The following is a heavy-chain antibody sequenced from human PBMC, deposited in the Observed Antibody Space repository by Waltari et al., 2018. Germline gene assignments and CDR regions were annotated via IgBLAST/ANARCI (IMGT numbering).Heavy chain of an antibody. Sequence: QVQLQESGPGLVKPSPTLSLPCTVSGGSLRSGSYYWSWIRHPAGQGLEWLGRIYTSGSTNYNPSLKSRVTISVDTSKNQFSLKLSSVTAADTAVYYCARRGYCSGGSCYYLYYYYYYGMDVWGQGTTVTVSS. CDR1: GGSLRSGSYY. V-gene: IGHV4-61*02. D-gene: IGHD2-15*01. CDR3: ARRGYCSGGSCYYLYYYYYYGMDV. J-gene: IGHJ6*02. CDR2: IYTSGST.